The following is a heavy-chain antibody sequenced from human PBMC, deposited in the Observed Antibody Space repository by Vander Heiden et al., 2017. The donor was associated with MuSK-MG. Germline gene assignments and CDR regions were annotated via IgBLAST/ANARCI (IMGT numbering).Heavy chain of an antibody. J-gene: IGHJ3*02. D-gene: IGHD4-17*01. CDR1: GDSVSSNSAA. CDR3: ARDDVEIRTTVTYAFDI. Sequence: QVQLQQSGPGLVKPSQTLSLTCVISGDSVSSNSAAWNWIRQSPSRGLEWLGRTYYRSKWYNDYAVSVKRRITINPDTSKNQFSLQMNSVTPEDTAVYYCARDDVEIRTTVTYAFDIWGQGTMVTVCS. CDR2: TYYRSKWYN. V-gene: IGHV6-1*01.